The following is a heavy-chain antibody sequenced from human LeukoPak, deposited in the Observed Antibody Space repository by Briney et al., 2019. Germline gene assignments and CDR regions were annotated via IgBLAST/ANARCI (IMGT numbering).Heavy chain of an antibody. V-gene: IGHV3-30*18. J-gene: IGHJ6*01. CDR2: ISYDESDK. Sequence: AGSLRLSCAASGFTFSNYGMRWVRQAPGKGLEWVAVISYDESDKYYADSVKGRITISRDNSKNPLYLQMCSLRPEDTAVYYCAKGVVAVTNAAYYGMAVWGEGTTVTVSS. CDR1: GFTFSNYG. CDR3: AKGVVAVTNAAYYGMAV. D-gene: IGHD2-15*01.